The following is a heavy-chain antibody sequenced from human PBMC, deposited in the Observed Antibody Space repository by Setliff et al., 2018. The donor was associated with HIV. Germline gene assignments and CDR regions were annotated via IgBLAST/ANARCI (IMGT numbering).Heavy chain of an antibody. CDR1: GFSFSSYS. J-gene: IGHJ4*02. D-gene: IGHD2-15*01. V-gene: IGHV3-48*01. CDR2: ISPSSTII. Sequence: LRLSCGASGFSFSSYSMNWVRQAPGKGLEWVSYISPSSTIIYYPDSVKGRFTTSRDNARNSLYLEMTSLRADDTAVYYCARDFCGSSCSSGYGYFDHWGQGTLVTVSS. CDR3: ARDFCGSSCSSGYGYFDH.